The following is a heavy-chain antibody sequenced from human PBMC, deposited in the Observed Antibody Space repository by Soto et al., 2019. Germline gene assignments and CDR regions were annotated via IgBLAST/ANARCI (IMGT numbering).Heavy chain of an antibody. CDR1: GGSISSYY. D-gene: IGHD3-22*01. Sequence: ETLSLTCTVSGGSISSYYWSGIRQPPGKGLEWIGYIYYSGCTNYNPSLKSRVTISVDTSKNQFSLKLSSVTAADTAVYYCARHYDSSGYWDTFDYWGQGTLVTVSS. CDR3: ARHYDSSGYWDTFDY. J-gene: IGHJ4*02. CDR2: IYYSGCT. V-gene: IGHV4-59*08.